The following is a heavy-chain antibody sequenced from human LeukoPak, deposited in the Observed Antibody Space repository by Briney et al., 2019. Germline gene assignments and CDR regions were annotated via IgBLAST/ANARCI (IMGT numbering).Heavy chain of an antibody. J-gene: IGHJ4*02. CDR3: ANDFSMVRGVNFDY. CDR2: ISWNSGSR. V-gene: IGHV3-9*01. D-gene: IGHD3-10*01. Sequence: SGGSLRLSCAASGFTFDDYAMHWVRQGPGKGLGLVSVISWNSGSRGYSNSVKGRFTISRVNANNSLYLQMHSLRTEATTVYYCANDFSMVRGVNFDYWGQGTLVTVSS. CDR1: GFTFDDYA.